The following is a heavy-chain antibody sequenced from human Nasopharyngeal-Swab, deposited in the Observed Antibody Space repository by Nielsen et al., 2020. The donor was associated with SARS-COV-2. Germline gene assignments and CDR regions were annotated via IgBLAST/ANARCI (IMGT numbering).Heavy chain of an antibody. Sequence: GGSLRLSCATSGFILNTYGIHWVRQAPGKGLEWVAVSWYDGTDTFYADSVRDRITITRDKSKTRLTLQMYNLRVDDTALYYCARLLGPRFGLDVWGQGTTVTVSS. CDR2: SWYDGTDT. V-gene: IGHV3-33*01. CDR3: ARLLGPRFGLDV. D-gene: IGHD3-16*01. CDR1: GFILNTYG. J-gene: IGHJ6*02.